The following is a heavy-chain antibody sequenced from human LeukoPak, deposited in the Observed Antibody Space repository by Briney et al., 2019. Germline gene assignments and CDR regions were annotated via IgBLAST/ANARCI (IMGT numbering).Heavy chain of an antibody. CDR3: ARDGPYYDILTRFWD. CDR2: IYSGGST. D-gene: IGHD3-9*01. CDR1: GFTVSSNY. Sequence: GSLRLSCAASGFTVSSNYMSWVRQAPGKGLEWVSVIYSGGSTYYADSVKGRFTISRDNSKNTLYLQMNSLRAEDTAVYYCARDGPYYDILTRFWDWGQGTLVTVSS. V-gene: IGHV3-53*01. J-gene: IGHJ1*01.